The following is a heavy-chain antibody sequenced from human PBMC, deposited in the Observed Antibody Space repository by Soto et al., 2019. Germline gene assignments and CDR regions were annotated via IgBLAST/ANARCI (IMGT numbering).Heavy chain of an antibody. CDR3: AKAGWSIAARLDYYYYGMDV. V-gene: IGHV3-30*18. D-gene: IGHD6-6*01. CDR2: ISYDGSNK. CDR1: GFTFSSYG. J-gene: IGHJ6*02. Sequence: QVQLVESGGGVVQPGRSLRLSCAASGFTFSSYGMHWVRQAPGKGLEWVAVISYDGSNKYYADSVKGRFTISRDNSKNTLYRQMNSLRAEDTAVYYCAKAGWSIAARLDYYYYGMDVWGQGTTVTVSS.